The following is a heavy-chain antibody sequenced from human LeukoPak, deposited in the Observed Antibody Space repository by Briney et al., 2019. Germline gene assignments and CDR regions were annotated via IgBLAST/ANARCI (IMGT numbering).Heavy chain of an antibody. CDR3: ARDYYDILTGYYSPYYYYYYGMDV. CDR1: GFTFSSYA. CDR2: ISYDGSNK. D-gene: IGHD3-9*01. J-gene: IGHJ6*02. V-gene: IGHV3-30-3*01. Sequence: GGSLRLSCAASGFTFSSYAMRWVRQAPGKGLEWVAVISYDGSNKYYADSVKGRFTISRDNSKNTLYLQMNSLSAEDTAVYYCARDYYDILTGYYSPYYYYYYGMDVWGQGTTVTVSS.